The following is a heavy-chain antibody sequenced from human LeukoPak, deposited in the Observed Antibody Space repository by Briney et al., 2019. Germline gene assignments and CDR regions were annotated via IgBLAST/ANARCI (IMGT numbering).Heavy chain of an antibody. V-gene: IGHV1-2*02. CDR2: IYPNSGDT. CDR1: GGTFSSYA. D-gene: IGHD4-17*01. Sequence: ASVKVSRKASGGTFSSYAISWVRQAPGQGLEWLGWIYPNSGDTNYAQKFQGRVTMTRDTSISTAYMELSRLSSDDTAVYYCARDFNYGDSSNYYMDVWGKGTTVTVSS. J-gene: IGHJ6*03. CDR3: ARDFNYGDSSNYYMDV.